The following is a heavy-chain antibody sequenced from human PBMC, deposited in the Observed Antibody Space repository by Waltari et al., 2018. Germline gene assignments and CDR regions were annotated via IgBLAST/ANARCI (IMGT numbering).Heavy chain of an antibody. CDR3: AREVNDGLVQEWFDP. J-gene: IGHJ5*02. D-gene: IGHD6-19*01. CDR1: GYTFTRYD. V-gene: IGHV1-8*03. CDR2: MNPNSGNT. Sequence: QVQLVQSGAEVKKPGASVKVSCKASGYTFTRYDINWVRQATGQGLEWMGWMNPNSGNTGYAQKFQGRLTITRNTAISTAYRGLSSLRSEDTAVYYCAREVNDGLVQEWFDPWGQGTLVTVSS.